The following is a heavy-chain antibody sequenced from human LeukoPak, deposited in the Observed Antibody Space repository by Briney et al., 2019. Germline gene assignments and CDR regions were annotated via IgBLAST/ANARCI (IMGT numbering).Heavy chain of an antibody. CDR3: ARAYSSGCLDY. CDR1: GGSFSGYY. V-gene: IGHV4-34*01. J-gene: IGHJ4*02. CDR2: INHSGNT. Sequence: SETLSLTCAVYGGSFSGYYWSWIRQPPGKGLEWIGEINHSGNTNYNPSLESRVTISVDTSKNQFSLKLSSVTAADTAVYYCARAYSSGCLDYWGQGTLVTVSS. D-gene: IGHD6-19*01.